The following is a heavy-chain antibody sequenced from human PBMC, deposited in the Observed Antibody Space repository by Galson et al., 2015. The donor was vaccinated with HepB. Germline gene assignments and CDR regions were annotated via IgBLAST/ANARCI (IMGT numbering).Heavy chain of an antibody. CDR3: ARISSGWYTSPDY. D-gene: IGHD6-19*01. CDR2: IHCNSGYA. CDR1: GFTFSDYY. Sequence: SLRLSCAASGFTFSDYYMSWIRQSPGKGLEWVSYIHCNSGYADYADSVRGRFTISRDNAKKSLYLHMNSLRAEDTAVYYCARISSGWYTSPDYWGQGTLDTVAS. V-gene: IGHV3-11*03. J-gene: IGHJ4*02.